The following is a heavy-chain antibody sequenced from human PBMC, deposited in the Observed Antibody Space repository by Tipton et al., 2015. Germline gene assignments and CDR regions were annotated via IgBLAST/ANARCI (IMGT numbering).Heavy chain of an antibody. D-gene: IGHD3-22*01. J-gene: IGHJ3*02. V-gene: IGHV5-51*01. CDR3: ARHVSFYYDTHGSDALDI. CDR2: IFPGDSDA. CDR1: GYTFTRHW. Sequence: QLVQSGAGMKKPGESLKISCRASGYTFTRHWIAWVRQMPGKGPEWLGIIFPGDSDARYSPSFQGQVTISADKSVSTVYLQWTSLKASDSAMYYCARHVSFYYDTHGSDALDIWAQGTMVTVSS.